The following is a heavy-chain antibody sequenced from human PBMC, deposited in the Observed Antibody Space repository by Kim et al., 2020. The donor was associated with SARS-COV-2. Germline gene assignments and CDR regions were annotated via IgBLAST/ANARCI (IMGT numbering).Heavy chain of an antibody. CDR2: IYYSGIT. D-gene: IGHD6-6*01. CDR1: GGSISSHY. V-gene: IGHV4-59*08. Sequence: SETLSLTCTVSGGSISSHYWNWIRRPPGKGLEWIGDIYYSGITKYNPSLKSRVTISVDTSKNQFSLKLSSVTAADTAVYYCARHGRGSTSLFFDYWGQGT. CDR3: ARHGRGSTSLFFDY. J-gene: IGHJ4*02.